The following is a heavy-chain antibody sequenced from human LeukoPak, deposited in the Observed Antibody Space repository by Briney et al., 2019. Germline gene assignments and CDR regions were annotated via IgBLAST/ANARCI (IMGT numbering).Heavy chain of an antibody. CDR3: ARGVRHRIVVVVAATRYYFDY. D-gene: IGHD2-15*01. V-gene: IGHV4-39*07. J-gene: IGHJ4*02. Sequence: PSETLSLTCTVSSASIRSSNYYWGWIRQPPGKGLEWIGSIYYNGNTYYNPSLKSRVTISVDTSKNQFSLKLSSVTAADTAVYYCARGVRHRIVVVVAATRYYFDYWGQGTLVTVSS. CDR1: SASIRSSNYY. CDR2: IYYNGNT.